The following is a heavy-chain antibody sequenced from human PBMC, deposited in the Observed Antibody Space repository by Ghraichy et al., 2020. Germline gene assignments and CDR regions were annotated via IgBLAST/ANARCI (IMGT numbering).Heavy chain of an antibody. J-gene: IGHJ3*02. CDR3: ARDGHSLPVPEAGADAFDI. V-gene: IGHV4-59*01. Sequence: SETLSLTCTVSGGSISSYYWSWIRQPPGKGLEWIGYIYYSGSTNYNPSLKSRVTISVDTSKNQFSLKLSSVTAADTAVYYCARDGHSLPVPEAGADAFDIWGQGTMVTVSS. D-gene: IGHD6-19*01. CDR1: GGSISSYY. CDR2: IYYSGST.